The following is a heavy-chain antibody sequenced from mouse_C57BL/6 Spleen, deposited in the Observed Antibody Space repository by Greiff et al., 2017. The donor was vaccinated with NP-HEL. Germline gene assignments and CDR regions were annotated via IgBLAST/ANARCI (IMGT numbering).Heavy chain of an antibody. Sequence: VQRVESDAELVKPGASVKISCKVSGYTFTDHTIHWMKQRPEQGLEWIGYIYPRDGSTKYNEKFKGKATLTADKSSSTAYMQLNSLTSEDSAVYFCARSGGNYPHYYAMDYWGQGTSVTVSS. J-gene: IGHJ4*01. D-gene: IGHD2-1*01. V-gene: IGHV1-78*01. CDR3: ARSGGNYPHYYAMDY. CDR1: GYTFTDHT. CDR2: IYPRDGST.